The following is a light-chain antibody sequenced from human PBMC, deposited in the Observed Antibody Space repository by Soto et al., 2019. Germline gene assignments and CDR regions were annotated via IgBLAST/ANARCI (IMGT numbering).Light chain of an antibody. CDR2: GAS. J-gene: IGKJ1*01. Sequence: EIVMTQSPAALSVSPGERATLSCRASQSVTSNLAWYQQKPGQAPRLLMYGASTRATGIPARFGGSGSGTDFTLTISSLESEDFGVYYCQQYATTWTFGQGTKVDIK. CDR3: QQYATTWT. CDR1: QSVTSN. V-gene: IGKV3-15*01.